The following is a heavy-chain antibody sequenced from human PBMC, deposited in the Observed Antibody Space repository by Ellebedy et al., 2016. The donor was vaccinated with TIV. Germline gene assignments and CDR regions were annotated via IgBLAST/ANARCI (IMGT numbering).Heavy chain of an antibody. CDR3: AKDFSGVSAHFDY. CDR1: GFTFSSYW. Sequence: SLKISXAASGFTFSSYWMHWVRQAPGKGLEWVSGISWNSGSIGYADSVKGRFTISRDNAKNSLYLQMNSLRAEDTALYYCAKDFSGVSAHFDYWGQGTLVTVSS. D-gene: IGHD6-6*01. J-gene: IGHJ4*02. V-gene: IGHV3-9*01. CDR2: ISWNSGSI.